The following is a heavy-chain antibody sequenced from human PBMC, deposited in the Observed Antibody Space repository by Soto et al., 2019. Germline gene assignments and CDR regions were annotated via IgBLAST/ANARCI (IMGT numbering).Heavy chain of an antibody. V-gene: IGHV1-8*01. D-gene: IGHD3-22*01. Sequence: ASVKVSCKASGYTFTSYDINWVRQATGQGLEWMGWMNPNSGNTGYAQKFQGRVTMTRNTSISTAYMELSSLRSEDTAVYYCARGRNYYDSSGYKPFDYWGQRTLVTVSS. CDR2: MNPNSGNT. CDR1: GYTFTSYD. CDR3: ARGRNYYDSSGYKPFDY. J-gene: IGHJ4*02.